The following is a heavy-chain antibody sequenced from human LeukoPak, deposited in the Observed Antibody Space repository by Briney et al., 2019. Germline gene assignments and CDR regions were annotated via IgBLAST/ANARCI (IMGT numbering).Heavy chain of an antibody. V-gene: IGHV4-59*08. J-gene: IGHJ3*02. CDR2: IYYSGST. Sequence: SETLSLTCTVSGGSMYSYYWSWIRQPPGKGLEWIGYIYYSGSTNYNPSLKSRVTISVDTSKNQFSLKLSSVTAADTAVYYCARVSSSAFDIWGQGTMVTVSS. CDR3: ARVSSSAFDI. CDR1: GGSMYSYY. D-gene: IGHD2-2*01.